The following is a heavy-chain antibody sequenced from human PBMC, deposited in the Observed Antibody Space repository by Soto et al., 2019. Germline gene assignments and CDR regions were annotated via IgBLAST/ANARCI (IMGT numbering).Heavy chain of an antibody. J-gene: IGHJ4*02. CDR1: GFTFSSYG. D-gene: IGHD5-12*01. Sequence: QVQLVESGGGVVQPGRSLRLSCAASGFTFSSYGMHWVRQAPGKGLEWVAVISYDGSYTYYADSMKGRVTISRDNSKNTLYVQMNRLRAEDTAVYSCAKEGSVVATTPDFDYWGQGTLFTVSS. V-gene: IGHV3-30*18. CDR2: ISYDGSYT. CDR3: AKEGSVVATTPDFDY.